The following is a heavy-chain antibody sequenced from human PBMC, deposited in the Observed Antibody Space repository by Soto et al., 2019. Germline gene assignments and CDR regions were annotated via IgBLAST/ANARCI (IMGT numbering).Heavy chain of an antibody. CDR2: TYSGGTT. V-gene: IGHV3-53*01. D-gene: IGHD4-17*01. Sequence: EVQLVESGGGLIQPGGSLRLSCAASGFTVSTNYMSWVRQAPGKGLEWVSVTYSGGTTYYADSVKGRFTISRDNSKNTLYLQMNSLRVDDTAVYYCARNYGDYGNWYFDMWGRGTLVTVSS. CDR3: ARNYGDYGNWYFDM. J-gene: IGHJ2*01. CDR1: GFTVSTNY.